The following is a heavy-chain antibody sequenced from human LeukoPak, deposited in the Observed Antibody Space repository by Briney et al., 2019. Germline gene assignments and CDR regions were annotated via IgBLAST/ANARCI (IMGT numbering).Heavy chain of an antibody. CDR1: GLTVGNNY. V-gene: IGHV3-53*01. CDR3: ARDTPGIAASVNGG. J-gene: IGHJ4*02. D-gene: IGHD6-13*01. CDR2: IYSDGST. Sequence: PGGSLRLSCTASGLTVGNNYMNWVRQTQGKGLEWASLIYSDGSTHYSDSVKGRFTISRDSSKNTLYLQMNSLRAEDTAIYYCARDTPGIAASVNGGWGQGTLVTVSS.